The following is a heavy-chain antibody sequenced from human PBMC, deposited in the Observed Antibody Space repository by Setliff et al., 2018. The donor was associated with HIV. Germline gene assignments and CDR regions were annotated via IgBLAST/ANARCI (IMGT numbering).Heavy chain of an antibody. J-gene: IGHJ3*01. CDR1: GDTFNNYG. CDR3: SRTSGDAYNYEGAFDV. D-gene: IGHD5-12*01. Sequence: SVKVSCKVSGDTFNNYGLNWVRQAPGQGLEWMGGIIPIFKSADYAQKFQGRVTITTDEPTSTAYMDLSSLKSEDTALYYCSRTSGDAYNYEGAFDVWGQGTLVTVSS. V-gene: IGHV1-69*05. CDR2: IIPIFKSA.